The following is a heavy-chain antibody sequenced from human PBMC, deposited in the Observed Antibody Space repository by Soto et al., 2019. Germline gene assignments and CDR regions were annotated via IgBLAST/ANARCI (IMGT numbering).Heavy chain of an antibody. V-gene: IGHV2-5*02. Sequence: QITLKESGPTLVKPTQTLTLTCNVSGVSLSTSGVGVGWIRQPPGKALEWLALIYWDDDKRSSPSLKSRLTITKDTSKNQVVLTMTHMAPVDKATYYCAHMRAAKFDYWGQGTLVTVSS. D-gene: IGHD2-15*01. CDR3: AHMRAAKFDY. CDR2: IYWDDDK. CDR1: GVSLSTSGVG. J-gene: IGHJ4*02.